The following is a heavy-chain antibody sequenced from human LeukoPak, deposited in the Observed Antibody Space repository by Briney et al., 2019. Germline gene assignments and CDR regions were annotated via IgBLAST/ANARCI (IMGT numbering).Heavy chain of an antibody. CDR1: GFTFSSYM. CDR2: ISSGGSSK. CDR3: AKSAVYNYSCPES. D-gene: IGHD5-24*01. Sequence: GGSLRLSCAASGFTFSSYMMSWVRQAPGKGLEWVSSISSGGSSKYYADSVKGRFTISRDNATNSLYLLVNSLRAEDTAVYYCAKSAVYNYSCPESRGQVTLVTFCS. J-gene: IGHJ4*02. V-gene: IGHV3-21*04.